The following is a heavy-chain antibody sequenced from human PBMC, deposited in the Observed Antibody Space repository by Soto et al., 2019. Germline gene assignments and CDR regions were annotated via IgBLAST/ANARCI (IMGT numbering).Heavy chain of an antibody. J-gene: IGHJ6*02. CDR1: GGSFSGYY. CDR3: ARMTGTTPRLDYYYYGMDV. V-gene: IGHV4-34*01. Sequence: SQTLSLTCAVYGGSFSGYYWSWIRQPPGKGLEWIGEINHSGSTNYNPSLKSRVTISVDTSKNQFSLKLSSVTAADTAVYYCARMTGTTPRLDYYYYGMDVWGQGTTVTVSS. CDR2: INHSGST. D-gene: IGHD1-7*01.